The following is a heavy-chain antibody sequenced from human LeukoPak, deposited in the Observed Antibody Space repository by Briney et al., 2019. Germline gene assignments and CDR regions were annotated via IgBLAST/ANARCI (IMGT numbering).Heavy chain of an antibody. Sequence: PGGSLRLSCAASGFTFSSYGFHGVGQAPGGSGEEGAFIRYDGSNKYYADAVKGRFTISRDNSKNTLYLEMSSLRAEDTAVYYCAKHSKIVGATFRSYHYIDVWGKGTAVTVSS. CDR1: GFTFSSYG. V-gene: IGHV3-30*02. D-gene: IGHD3-16*02. CDR3: AKHSKIVGATFRSYHYIDV. J-gene: IGHJ6*03. CDR2: IRYDGSNK.